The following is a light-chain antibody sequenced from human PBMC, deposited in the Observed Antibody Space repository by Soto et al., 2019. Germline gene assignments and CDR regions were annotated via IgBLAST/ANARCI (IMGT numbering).Light chain of an antibody. CDR3: QQYNSYPWT. V-gene: IGKV1-5*01. CDR1: QSISNW. J-gene: IGKJ1*01. Sequence: DIQMTQSPSTLSASVGDRVTITCRASQSISNWLAWYQQKPGKAPKLLIYDASSLESGGPSRFSGSGSGTEFTLTISSLQPDDFATYYCQQYNSYPWTFGLGTKVEIK. CDR2: DAS.